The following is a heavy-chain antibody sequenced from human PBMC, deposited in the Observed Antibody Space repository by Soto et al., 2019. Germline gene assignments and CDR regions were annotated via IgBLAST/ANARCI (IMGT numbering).Heavy chain of an antibody. D-gene: IGHD3-10*01. CDR2: IYHTGST. J-gene: IGHJ4*02. Sequence: SETLSLTCTVSGGSISSYYWSWIRQPPGKGLEWIGYIYHTGSTSYNPSFKSRVTISVDPAKNRFSLKLSTVTAADTAVYYCARVRTSYYGSGTYYGDFDYWGQGTLVTVSS. V-gene: IGHV4-59*01. CDR3: ARVRTSYYGSGTYYGDFDY. CDR1: GGSISSYY.